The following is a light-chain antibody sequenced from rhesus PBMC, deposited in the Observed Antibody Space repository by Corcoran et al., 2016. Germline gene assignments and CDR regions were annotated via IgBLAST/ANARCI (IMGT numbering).Light chain of an antibody. CDR3: QQHNNFPRT. J-gene: IGKJ1*01. V-gene: IGKV1S3*01. CDR2: YAS. Sequence: DIQMTQSPSSLSASVGDTVTITCRASQGIGNFLAWYQQKPGKAPKPLIFYASTLEGGGPSRFRGSGTGTDFTLTITSLQPEDFAIYYCQQHNNFPRTFGQGTKVEIQ. CDR1: QGIGNF.